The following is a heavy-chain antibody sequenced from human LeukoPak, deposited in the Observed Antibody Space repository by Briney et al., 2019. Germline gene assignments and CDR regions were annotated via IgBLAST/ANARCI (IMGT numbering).Heavy chain of an antibody. Sequence: PGGSLRLSCAASGFTFSNAWMSWVRQAPGKGLEWVGRIKSKTDGGTTDYAAPVKGRFTISRDDSKNTLYLQMNSLRAEDTAVYYCAKAYFYGSGSYYFDYWGQGTLVTVSS. V-gene: IGHV3-15*01. J-gene: IGHJ4*02. CDR1: GFTFSNAW. CDR2: IKSKTDGGTT. CDR3: AKAYFYGSGSYYFDY. D-gene: IGHD3-10*01.